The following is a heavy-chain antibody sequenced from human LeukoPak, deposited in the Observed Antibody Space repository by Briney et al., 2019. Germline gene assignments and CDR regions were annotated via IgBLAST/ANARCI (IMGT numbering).Heavy chain of an antibody. V-gene: IGHV4-30-4*01. CDR1: GGSISSGDYY. CDR2: IYYSGST. D-gene: IGHD4-17*01. Sequence: SETLSLTCTVSGGSISSGDYYWSWIRQPPGKGLEWIGYIYYSGSTYYNPSLKSRVTISVDTSKNQFSLKLSSVTAADTAVYYCARGVTVTTSDAFDIWGQGTMVTVSS. J-gene: IGHJ3*02. CDR3: ARGVTVTTSDAFDI.